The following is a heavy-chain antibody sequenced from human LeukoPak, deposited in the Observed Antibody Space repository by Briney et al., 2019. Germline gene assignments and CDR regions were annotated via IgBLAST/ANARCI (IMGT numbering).Heavy chain of an antibody. CDR1: GFTLSRFA. CDR2: ISYDGGKK. Sequence: GGSLRLSCAGSGFTLSRFAMHWVRQAPGKGLEWVALISYDGGKKWYADSVKGRFSISRDNSKNTLSLQMNSLRAEDTAVYYCVRNPDDPSYFYYMDVWGNGTTVTVSS. V-gene: IGHV3-30*01. J-gene: IGHJ6*03. CDR3: VRNPDDPSYFYYMDV.